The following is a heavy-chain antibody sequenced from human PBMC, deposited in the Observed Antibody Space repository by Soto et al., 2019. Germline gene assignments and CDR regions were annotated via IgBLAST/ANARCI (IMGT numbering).Heavy chain of an antibody. CDR1: GFASANYG. V-gene: IGHV3-30*18. D-gene: IGHD3-9*01. Sequence: GGSLRLSCVAAGFASANYGMHWVRQTPAKGLEWVAGISYNAKKKYYGDSVTGRFTISRDNPKNTLFLQLNNVKIEDTALYFCAKNSAPISLEGGFFDEWGKATLLTVSS. J-gene: IGHJ4*02. CDR3: AKNSAPISLEGGFFDE. CDR2: ISYNAKKK.